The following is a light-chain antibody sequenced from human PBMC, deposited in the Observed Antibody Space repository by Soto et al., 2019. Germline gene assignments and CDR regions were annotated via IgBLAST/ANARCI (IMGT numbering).Light chain of an antibody. V-gene: IGKV3-20*01. Sequence: EIVLTQSRCTLSLSPGPRPTLSCRASQSVSNNYLAWYQQKTGQAPRIXIYGASNRATGIPDRFSGSGSGTEFTLTISSLQPDDFATYYCQHYNSYSEAFGQGTKVDIK. CDR3: QHYNSYSEA. CDR1: QSVSNNY. J-gene: IGKJ1*01. CDR2: GAS.